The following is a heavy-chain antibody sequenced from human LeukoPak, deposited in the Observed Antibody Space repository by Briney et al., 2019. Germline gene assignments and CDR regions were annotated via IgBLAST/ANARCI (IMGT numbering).Heavy chain of an antibody. J-gene: IGHJ5*02. V-gene: IGHV1-46*01. D-gene: IGHD1-26*01. CDR1: GYSFTSHY. CDR3: ARDYSGEWEQLTGWWFDP. CDR2: INPSGDFR. Sequence: ASVKVSCKASGYSFTSHYMHWVRQAPGQGREWMGIINPSGDFRSYAQKFQGRVTVTRDMSTRTVYMELSDLEPEDTAVYYCARDYSGEWEQLTGWWFDPWGQGTLVIVSS.